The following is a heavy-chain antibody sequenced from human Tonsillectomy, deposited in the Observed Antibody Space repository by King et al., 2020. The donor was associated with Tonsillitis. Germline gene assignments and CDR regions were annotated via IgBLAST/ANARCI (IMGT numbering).Heavy chain of an antibody. CDR3: ARDLGGDYYFDY. V-gene: IGHV3-53*01. CDR1: GFSVSSSY. Sequence: VQLVESGGGLIQPGGSLRLSCAASGFSVSSSYMSWVRQAPGKGLEWVSAISSGGRTDYADSVKGRFTISRDNSKNTLYLQMNSLRAEDTAVYYCARDLGGDYYFDYWGQGTLVTVSS. J-gene: IGHJ4*02. D-gene: IGHD3-3*01. CDR2: ISSGGRT.